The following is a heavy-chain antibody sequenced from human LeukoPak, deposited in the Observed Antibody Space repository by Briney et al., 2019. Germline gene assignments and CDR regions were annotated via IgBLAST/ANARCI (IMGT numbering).Heavy chain of an antibody. Sequence: SETLSLTCTVSGGSISSYYWSWIRQPAGKGLEWIGRIYTSGSTNYSPSLKSRVTMSLDTSKNQFSLKLSSVTAADTAVYYCARGGASTTSDYYYYYYGMDVWGQGTTVTVSS. CDR3: ARGGASTTSDYYYYYYGMDV. D-gene: IGHD2-2*01. CDR1: GGSISSYY. J-gene: IGHJ6*02. CDR2: IYTSGST. V-gene: IGHV4-4*07.